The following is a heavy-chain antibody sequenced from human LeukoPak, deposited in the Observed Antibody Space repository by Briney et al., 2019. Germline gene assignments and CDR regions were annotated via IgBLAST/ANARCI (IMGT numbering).Heavy chain of an antibody. CDR3: ARDRNTDFWSGYYTNYFDY. CDR1: GFTFSSYG. V-gene: IGHV3-23*01. J-gene: IGHJ4*02. CDR2: MTGSGGSP. Sequence: PGGSLRLSCAASGFTFSSYGMSWVRQAPGKGLEWVSAMTGSGGSPYYADSVKGRFTISRDNSKNTLYLQMNSLRAEDTAVYYCARDRNTDFWSGYYTNYFDYWGQGTLVTVSS. D-gene: IGHD3-3*01.